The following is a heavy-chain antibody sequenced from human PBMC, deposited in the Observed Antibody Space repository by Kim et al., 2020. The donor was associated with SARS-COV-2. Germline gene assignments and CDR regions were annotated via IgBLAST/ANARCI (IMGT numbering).Heavy chain of an antibody. CDR3: ARLRGVTFGGVVDSIDS. CDR1: GGSISSSSYY. Sequence: SETLSLTCTVSGGSISSSSYYWGWIRQPPGKGLEWIGIIYYTGSTYYNPSLKSRITISVETSKTQFSLKLNSVTAADTAVYYCARLRGVTFGGVVDSIDSWGRGTLVTVSS. V-gene: IGHV4-39*01. D-gene: IGHD3-16*02. CDR2: IYYTGST. J-gene: IGHJ4*02.